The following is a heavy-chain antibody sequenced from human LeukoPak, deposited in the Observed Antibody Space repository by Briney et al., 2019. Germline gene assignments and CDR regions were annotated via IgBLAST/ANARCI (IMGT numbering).Heavy chain of an antibody. CDR3: ARYDNDYGDYGYGMDV. V-gene: IGHV3-74*01. Sequence: GGSLRLSCAASGFTFSSYWMHWVRQVPGKGLVWVSRINVDGIITSYAESVKGRFTISRDNAKNTVFLQMDSLRAEDTAVYYCARYDNDYGDYGYGMDVWGQGTTVTVSS. CDR1: GFTFSSYW. J-gene: IGHJ6*02. D-gene: IGHD4-17*01. CDR2: INVDGIIT.